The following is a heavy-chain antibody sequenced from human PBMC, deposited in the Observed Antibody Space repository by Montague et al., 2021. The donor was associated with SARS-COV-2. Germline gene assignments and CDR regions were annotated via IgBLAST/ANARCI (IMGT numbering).Heavy chain of an antibody. CDR3: ARMTTVVTLGYYYYYGMDV. V-gene: IGHV2-70*01. Sequence: PALVKPTQTLTLTCTFSGFSLSTSGMCVSWIRQPPGKALEWLALIDWDDDKYYSTSLKTRLTISKDTSKNQGVLTMTNMDPVDTATYYCARMTTVVTLGYYYYYGMDVWGQGTTVTVSS. D-gene: IGHD4-23*01. CDR2: IDWDDDK. J-gene: IGHJ6*02. CDR1: GFSLSTSGMC.